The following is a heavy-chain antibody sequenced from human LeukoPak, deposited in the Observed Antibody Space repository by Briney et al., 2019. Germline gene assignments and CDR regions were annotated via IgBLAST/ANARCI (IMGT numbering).Heavy chain of an antibody. V-gene: IGHV3-23*01. CDR3: AKGGYSSSWYPFDY. J-gene: IGHJ4*02. CDR2: ISGSGGST. CDR1: GFTFSSHA. Sequence: GGSLRLSCAASGFTFSSHAMSWVRQAPGKGLEWVSAISGSGGSTHYADSVKGRFTISRDNSKNTLYLQMNSLRAEDTAVYYCAKGGYSSSWYPFDYWGQGTLVTASS. D-gene: IGHD6-13*01.